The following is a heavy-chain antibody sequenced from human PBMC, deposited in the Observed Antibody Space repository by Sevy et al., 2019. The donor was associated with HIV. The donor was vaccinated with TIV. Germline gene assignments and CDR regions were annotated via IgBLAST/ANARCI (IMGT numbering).Heavy chain of an antibody. CDR1: GFTFSSYA. D-gene: IGHD6-13*01. V-gene: IGHV3-23*01. CDR3: AKDPNPYSSSWYDDY. J-gene: IGHJ4*02. Sequence: GGSLRLSCAASGFTFSSYAMSWVRQAPGKGLEWVSAISGSGGGAYYAHSVKGRFTISRDNSKNTLYLQMNSLRAEDTAVYYCAKDPNPYSSSWYDDYWGQGTLVTVSS. CDR2: ISGSGGGA.